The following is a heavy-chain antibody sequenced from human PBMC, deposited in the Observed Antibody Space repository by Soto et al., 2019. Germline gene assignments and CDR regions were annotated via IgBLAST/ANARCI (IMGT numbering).Heavy chain of an antibody. D-gene: IGHD3-22*01. CDR1: GYSISSGYY. CDR3: ASNYYDSSGYFDY. CDR2: IYHSGST. J-gene: IGHJ4*02. Sequence: TLSLTCAVSGYSISSGYYWGWIRQPPGKGLEWIGSIYHSGSTYYNPSLKSRVTISVDTSKNQFSLKLSSVTAADTAVYYCASNYYDSSGYFDYWGQGTLVTVSS. V-gene: IGHV4-38-2*01.